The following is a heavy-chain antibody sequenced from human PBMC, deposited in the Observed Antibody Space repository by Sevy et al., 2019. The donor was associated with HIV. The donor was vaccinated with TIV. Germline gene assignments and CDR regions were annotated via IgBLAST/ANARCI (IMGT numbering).Heavy chain of an antibody. J-gene: IGHJ4*02. Sequence: GGSLRLSCAASGFTFSSYGMHWVRQAPGKGLEWVAVRWFDGSNQYYADSVKGRFSISRDNSKNTVYLQMNSLRVDDTAVYYCARESGSDWYLDFWGQGTLVTVSS. V-gene: IGHV3-33*01. CDR1: GFTFSSYG. CDR2: RWFDGSNQ. D-gene: IGHD6-19*01. CDR3: ARESGSDWYLDF.